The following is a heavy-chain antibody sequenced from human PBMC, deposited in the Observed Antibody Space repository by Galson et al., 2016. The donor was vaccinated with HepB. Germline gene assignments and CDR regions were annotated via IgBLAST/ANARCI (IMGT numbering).Heavy chain of an antibody. CDR3: AKERGDCSGGTCRYHDAFDI. CDR1: GFTFSTYW. Sequence: SLRLSCAASGFTFSTYWMNWVRQAPGKGLEWVANIKPDGSEKYYVDSVKGQFTISRDNGKKSLYLQMNSLRAEDTAVYYCAKERGDCSGGTCRYHDAFDIWGQGTMVTVSS. CDR2: IKPDGSEK. D-gene: IGHD2-15*01. V-gene: IGHV3-7*01. J-gene: IGHJ3*02.